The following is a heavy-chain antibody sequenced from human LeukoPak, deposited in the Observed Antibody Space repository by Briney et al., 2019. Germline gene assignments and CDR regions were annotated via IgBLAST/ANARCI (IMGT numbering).Heavy chain of an antibody. Sequence: ASVKVSCKASGGTFSSYAIIWVRQAPGQGLEWMGRIIPILGIANYAQKFQGRVTITADKSTSTAYMELSSLRSEDTAVYYCARGSSFWSGLDYWGQGTLVTVSS. V-gene: IGHV1-69*04. J-gene: IGHJ4*02. CDR3: ARGSSFWSGLDY. CDR2: IIPILGIA. CDR1: GGTFSSYA. D-gene: IGHD3-3*01.